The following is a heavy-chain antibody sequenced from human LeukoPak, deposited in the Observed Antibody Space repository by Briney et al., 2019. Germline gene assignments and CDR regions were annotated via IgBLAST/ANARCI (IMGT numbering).Heavy chain of an antibody. CDR2: ISSSGDTI. CDR1: GFTFSDYY. J-gene: IGHJ5*02. Sequence: GGSLRLSCAASGFTFSDYYMSWIRQAPGKGLEWVSYISSSGDTIYYADSVKGRFTISRDNAKNSLYLQMNSLRDEDAAVYYCARGWNYGVNWFDPWGQGTLVTVSS. CDR3: ARGWNYGVNWFDP. V-gene: IGHV3-11*04. D-gene: IGHD1-7*01.